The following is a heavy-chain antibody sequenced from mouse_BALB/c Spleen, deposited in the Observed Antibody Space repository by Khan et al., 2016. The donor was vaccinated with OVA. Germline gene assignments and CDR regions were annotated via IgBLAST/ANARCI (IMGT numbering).Heavy chain of an antibody. CDR2: INPSSGGT. V-gene: IGHV1S81*02. D-gene: IGHD2-2*01. CDR3: TRAGYGSFAY. J-gene: IGHJ3*01. CDR1: GYTFTSYD. Sequence: VQLQQSGAELVKPGASVRLSCKASGYTFTSYDLYWVKQRPGQGLEWIGDINPSSGGTNFNEKFKSKATLTVDKSSSTAYIQLNSLTSEDSAVYYCTRAGYGSFAYWGQGNLVTV.